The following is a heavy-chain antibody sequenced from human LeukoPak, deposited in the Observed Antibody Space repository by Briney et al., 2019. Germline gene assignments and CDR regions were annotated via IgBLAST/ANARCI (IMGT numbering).Heavy chain of an antibody. D-gene: IGHD6-13*01. CDR1: GFSFANSV. V-gene: IGHV3-23*01. Sequence: GSLRLSCAASGFSFANSVISWIRQAPGKGPEWVSAISGNGDRTDYADSVRGRFTISRDNSKSTLYLQMNSLRVEDTAIYYCAIREPIGYWGQGSLVTVSP. J-gene: IGHJ4*02. CDR3: AIREPIGY. CDR2: ISGNGDRT.